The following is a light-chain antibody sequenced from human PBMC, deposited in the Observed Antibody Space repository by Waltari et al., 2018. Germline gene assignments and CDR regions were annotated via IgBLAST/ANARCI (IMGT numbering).Light chain of an antibody. V-gene: IGLV2-23*02. CDR1: ISAVGTYNL. J-gene: IGLJ2*01. CDR3: CNYVGRTTFHVT. Sequence: QSALPQPASVSGSPGQSITISCPGTISAVGTYNLVSWYQQHPGKAPKLIIYEDNKRPSGVSDRLSGSKSGNTASLTISGLQAEDEADYYCCNYVGRTTFHVTFGGGTKLTVL. CDR2: EDN.